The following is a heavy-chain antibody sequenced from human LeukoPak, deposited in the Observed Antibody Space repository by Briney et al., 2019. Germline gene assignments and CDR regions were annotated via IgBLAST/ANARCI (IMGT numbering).Heavy chain of an antibody. D-gene: IGHD3-10*01. Sequence: SETLSLTCTVSGGSISSSTYYWVWIRQPPGKGLVWIGYIYYTGSTYCNPSLKSRVTISVNTSKNQFSLKLSSVTAADTAVYYCARGRGEGRGISMVRGVGAPSYNWFDPWGHGTLVTVSS. V-gene: IGHV4-39*07. CDR3: ARGRGEGRGISMVRGVGAPSYNWFDP. CDR1: GGSISSSTYY. CDR2: IYYTGST. J-gene: IGHJ5*02.